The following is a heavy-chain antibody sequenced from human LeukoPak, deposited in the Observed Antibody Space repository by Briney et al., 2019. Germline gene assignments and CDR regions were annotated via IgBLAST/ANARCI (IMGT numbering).Heavy chain of an antibody. CDR3: ARRGEWHVGNPCRFDP. CDR1: GGSISSSSYY. V-gene: IGHV4-39*01. Sequence: SETLSLTCTVSGGSISSSSYYWGWIRQPPGKGLEWIGSIYYSGSTYYNPSLKSRVTISVDTSKNQFSLKLSSVTAADTAVYYCARRGEWHVGNPCRFDPWGQGTLVTVSS. CDR2: IYYSGST. J-gene: IGHJ5*02. D-gene: IGHD3-10*01.